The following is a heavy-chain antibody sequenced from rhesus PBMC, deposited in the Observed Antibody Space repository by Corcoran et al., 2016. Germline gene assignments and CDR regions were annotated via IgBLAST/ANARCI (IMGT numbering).Heavy chain of an antibody. J-gene: IGHJ4*01. CDR2: ISYTGGST. Sequence: EVQLVESGGGLAKPGGSLRLSCAASGFSFSDYYMYWVRQAPGKGLEWVSVISYTGGSTYYADSWKGRFTISRENAKNTLYLQRDSLRAEDTAVYYCARDGIVVVFTAHFDYWGQGVLVTVSS. D-gene: IGHD2-27*01. V-gene: IGHV3S18*01. CDR1: GFSFSDYY. CDR3: ARDGIVVVFTAHFDY.